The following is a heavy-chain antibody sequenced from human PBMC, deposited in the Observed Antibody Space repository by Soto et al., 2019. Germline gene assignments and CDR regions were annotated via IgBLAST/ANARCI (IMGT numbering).Heavy chain of an antibody. CDR3: ARLKKGFGESLMYYYYGMEV. CDR1: VGSISSSSYY. CDR2: IYYSGST. J-gene: IGHJ6*01. Sequence: PSETLSLTCTFSVGSISSSSYYCGWIRQPPWKGLEWIGSIYYSGSTYYNPSLKSRVTISVDTSKNQFSLKLSSVTAADTAVYYCARLKKGFGESLMYYYYGMEVLGQGTTYNVSS. D-gene: IGHD3-10*01. V-gene: IGHV4-39*01.